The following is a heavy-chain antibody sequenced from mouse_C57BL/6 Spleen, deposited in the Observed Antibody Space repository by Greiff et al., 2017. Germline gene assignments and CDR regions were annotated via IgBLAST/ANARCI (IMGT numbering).Heavy chain of an antibody. CDR1: GFTFSSYA. CDR2: ISSGGDYI. J-gene: IGHJ4*01. Sequence: EVKVVESGEGLVKPGGSLKLSCAASGFTFSSYAMSWVRQTPEQRLEWVAYISSGGDYIYYADTVKGRFTISRDNARNTLYLQMSSLKSEDTAMYDCTRYCDDGYAMDYWGQGTSVTVSS. CDR3: TRYCDDGYAMDY. D-gene: IGHD2-12*01. V-gene: IGHV5-9-1*02.